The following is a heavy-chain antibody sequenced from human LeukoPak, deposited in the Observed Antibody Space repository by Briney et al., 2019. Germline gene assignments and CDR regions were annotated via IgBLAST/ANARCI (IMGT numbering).Heavy chain of an antibody. J-gene: IGHJ4*03. Sequence: GGSLRLSCAASGFTVSSNYMSWVRQAPGKGLEWVAVISYDGSNKYYADSVKGRFTISRDNSKNTLYLQMNSLRAEDTAVYYCARDLWGRYFDYWGQGTLVTVSS. D-gene: IGHD3-16*01. CDR2: ISYDGSNK. CDR1: GFTVSSNY. CDR3: ARDLWGRYFDY. V-gene: IGHV3-30-3*01.